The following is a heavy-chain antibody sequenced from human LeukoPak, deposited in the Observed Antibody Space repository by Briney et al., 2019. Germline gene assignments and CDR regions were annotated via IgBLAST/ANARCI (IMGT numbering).Heavy chain of an antibody. V-gene: IGHV4-38-2*02. CDR2: IYHSGST. J-gene: IGHJ4*02. Sequence: SETLSLTCTVSGYSISSGYYWVYIRQPPGKGLEWIGSIYHSGSTYYNPSLNSRLTISVDTSKNQFSLKLSSVTAADTAVYYCARERGENYDSSGYIDSWCQGTLVTVSS. D-gene: IGHD3-22*01. CDR3: ARERGENYDSSGYIDS. CDR1: GYSISSGYY.